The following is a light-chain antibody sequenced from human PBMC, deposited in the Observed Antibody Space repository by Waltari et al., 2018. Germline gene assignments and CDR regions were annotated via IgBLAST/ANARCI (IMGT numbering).Light chain of an antibody. J-gene: IGKJ4*01. CDR2: AAS. Sequence: DSQLTQSPSFLSPSVGDRGTITCRASPAIRHYLAWYPRRPGKAPKLLIYAASTLQGGVPSRFSGSGSGTDFTLTISSLQPEDFATYYCEHFNNYPLTFGGGTKVEIK. CDR3: EHFNNYPLT. V-gene: IGKV1-9*01. CDR1: PAIRHY.